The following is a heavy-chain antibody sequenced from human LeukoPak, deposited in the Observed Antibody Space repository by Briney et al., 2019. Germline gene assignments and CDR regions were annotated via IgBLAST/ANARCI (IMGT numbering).Heavy chain of an antibody. Sequence: PSETLSLTCTVSGGSISSSSYYWGWIRQPPGKGLEWIGSIYYSGSTYYNPSLKSRVTISVDTSKNQFSLKLSSVTAADTAVYYCARHNRVVIPFDYWGQGTLVTVSS. V-gene: IGHV4-39*01. J-gene: IGHJ4*02. CDR3: ARHNRVVIPFDY. CDR2: IYYSGST. CDR1: GGSISSSSYY. D-gene: IGHD3-3*01.